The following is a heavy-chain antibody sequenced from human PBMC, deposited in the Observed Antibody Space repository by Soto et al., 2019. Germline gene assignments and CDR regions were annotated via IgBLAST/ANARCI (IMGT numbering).Heavy chain of an antibody. CDR1: GYTFTNYG. J-gene: IGHJ4*02. CDR3: ARDLDGSGSYYTDY. Sequence: ASVKVSCKASGYTFTNYGISWVRQAPGQGLEWMGWISAYKGDTNYAQNLRGRVTMTTDTSTNTAYMELRSLGDDDTAVYYCARDLDGSGSYYTDYWGPGTLVTVS. D-gene: IGHD3-10*01. CDR2: ISAYKGDT. V-gene: IGHV1-18*01.